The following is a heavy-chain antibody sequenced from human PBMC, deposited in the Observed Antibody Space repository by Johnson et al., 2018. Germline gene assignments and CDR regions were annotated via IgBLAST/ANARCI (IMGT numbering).Heavy chain of an antibody. CDR3: ARDRLVSDYYYYYGMDV. CDR1: GFTFNSYG. J-gene: IGHJ6*02. V-gene: IGHV3-30*03. D-gene: IGHD6-6*01. Sequence: QVQLVESGGGVVQPGRSLRLSCEASGFTFNSYGIHWVRQAPGKGLEWVAVISYDGSNKYYADSVKGRFTISRDNSKNTLYLQMNSLRAEDTAVDYCARDRLVSDYYYYYGMDVWGQGTTVTVSS. CDR2: ISYDGSNK.